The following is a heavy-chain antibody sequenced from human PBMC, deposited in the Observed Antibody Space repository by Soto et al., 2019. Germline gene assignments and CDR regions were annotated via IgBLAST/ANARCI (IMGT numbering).Heavy chain of an antibody. CDR1: GGSISSSSYY. V-gene: IGHV4-39*01. J-gene: IGHJ4*02. CDR2: IYYSGST. Sequence: SETLSLTCTVSGGSISSSSYYWGWIRQPPGKGLEWIGSIYYSGSTYYNPSLKSRVTISVDTSKNQFSLKLSSVTAADTAVYYCARFSAETIDSYGEARKLYYFDYWGQGTLVTVSS. D-gene: IGHD5-18*01. CDR3: ARFSAETIDSYGEARKLYYFDY.